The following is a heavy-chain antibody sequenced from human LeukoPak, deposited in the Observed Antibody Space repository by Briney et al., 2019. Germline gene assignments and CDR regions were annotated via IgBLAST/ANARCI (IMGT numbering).Heavy chain of an antibody. CDR2: IIPILGIA. CDR3: ARLPSGSGFDY. CDR1: GGTFSSYA. J-gene: IGHJ4*02. V-gene: IGHV1-69*04. D-gene: IGHD3-10*01. Sequence: WASVKVSCKASGGTFSSYAISWVRQAPGQGLEWMGRIIPILGIANYAQKFQGRVTITADKSTSTAYMELSSLRSEDTAVYYCARLPSGSGFDYWGQGTLVTVSS.